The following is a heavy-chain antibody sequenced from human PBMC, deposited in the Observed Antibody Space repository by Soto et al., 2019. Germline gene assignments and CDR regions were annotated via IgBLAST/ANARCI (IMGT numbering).Heavy chain of an antibody. CDR3: ARALPVAKGGFDP. V-gene: IGHV3-53*02. J-gene: IGHJ5*02. D-gene: IGHD2-2*01. Sequence: EVQLVETGGGLIQPGGSLRLSCAASGFTVSNTSMTWVRQPPGKGLECVSVIYTAGGTNYADSVKGRCIISRDNSKNQLYLQMTSLRAEDTAVYSCARALPVAKGGFDPWGQGTLVTVSS. CDR1: GFTVSNTS. CDR2: IYTAGGT.